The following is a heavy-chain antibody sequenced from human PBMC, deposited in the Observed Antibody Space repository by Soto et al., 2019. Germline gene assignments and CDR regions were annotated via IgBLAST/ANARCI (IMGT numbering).Heavy chain of an antibody. Sequence: EVQLVESGGGLVQPGGSLRLSCAASGFTFSSYDMHWVRQATGKGLEWVSVIGTAGETYYPGSVKGRFTISRENAQNSLYLQMSSLRAGDTAVYYCARGSTMVRGVILDAFDIWGQGTMVTVSS. CDR1: GFTFSSYD. CDR2: IGTAGET. D-gene: IGHD3-10*01. CDR3: ARGSTMVRGVILDAFDI. V-gene: IGHV3-13*04. J-gene: IGHJ3*02.